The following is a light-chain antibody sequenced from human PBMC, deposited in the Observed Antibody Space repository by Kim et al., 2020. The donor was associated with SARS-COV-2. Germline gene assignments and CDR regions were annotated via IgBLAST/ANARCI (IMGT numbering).Light chain of an antibody. Sequence: SITVSGSGTSSDVGGHNYVSWYQQHPGKAPKLMIYDVSNRPSGVSNRFSGSKSGNTASLTISGLQAEDEADYYCSSYTSSSTLEGVFGTGTKSPS. CDR3: SSYTSSSTLEGV. V-gene: IGLV2-14*03. J-gene: IGLJ1*01. CDR1: SSDVGGHNY. CDR2: DVS.